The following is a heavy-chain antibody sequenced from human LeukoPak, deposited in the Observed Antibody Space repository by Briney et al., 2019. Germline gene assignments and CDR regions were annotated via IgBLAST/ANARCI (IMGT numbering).Heavy chain of an antibody. D-gene: IGHD6-13*01. V-gene: IGHV3-33*06. CDR1: GFTFSSYG. CDR2: IWYDGSNK. J-gene: IGHJ4*02. CDR3: AKDQGRIAAAGPNFDY. Sequence: GGSLRLSCAASGFTFSSYGMHWVRRAPGKGLEWVAVIWYDGSNKYYADSVKGRFTISRDNSKNTLYLQMNSLRAEDTAVYYCAKDQGRIAAAGPNFDYWGQGTLVTVSS.